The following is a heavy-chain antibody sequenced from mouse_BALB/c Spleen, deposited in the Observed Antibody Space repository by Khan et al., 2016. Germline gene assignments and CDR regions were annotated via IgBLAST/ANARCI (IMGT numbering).Heavy chain of an antibody. J-gene: IGHJ3*01. CDR1: GFNIKDTY. CDR3: ARGVYDYGFAY. D-gene: IGHD2-4*01. V-gene: IGHV14-3*02. CDR2: IDPADDNT. Sequence: EVQLQESGAELVKPGASVKLSCTVSGFNIKDTYIHWVKQRPEQGLEWIGRIDPADDNTRYDPKFQGKATITADTSSNTAYLQLSSLTSEDTAVYYCARGVYDYGFAYWGQGTLVTVSA.